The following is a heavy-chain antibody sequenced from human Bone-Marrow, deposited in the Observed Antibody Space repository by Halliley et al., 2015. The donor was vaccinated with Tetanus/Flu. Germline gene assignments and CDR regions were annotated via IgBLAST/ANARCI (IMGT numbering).Heavy chain of an antibody. V-gene: IGHV4-31*03. CDR1: GVSISSGGYY. Sequence: TLSLTCTVSGVSISSGGYYWNWIRQHPGKGLEWIGHIYYSGSTYYNPSLKSRVTISVDTSKSQFSLKLSSVTAAVTSVSYCARGHHYGRSGSYFAFWGPGSLVSVSS. CDR3: ARGHHYGRSGSYFAF. CDR2: IYYSGST. D-gene: IGHD3-10*01. J-gene: IGHJ4*02.